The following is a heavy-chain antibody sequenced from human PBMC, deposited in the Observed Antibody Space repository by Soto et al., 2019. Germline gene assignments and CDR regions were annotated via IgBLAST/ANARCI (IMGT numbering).Heavy chain of an antibody. J-gene: IGHJ6*03. Sequence: SETLSLTCAVYGGSFSGYYWSWIRQPPGKGLEWIGEINHSGSTNYNPSLKSRVTISVDTSKNQFSLKLSSVTAADTAVYYCARGLKICPRIAARTNAPRCPYYMDVWGKGTTVTVSS. CDR3: ARGLKICPRIAARTNAPRCPYYMDV. CDR2: INHSGST. CDR1: GGSFSGYY. D-gene: IGHD6-6*01. V-gene: IGHV4-34*01.